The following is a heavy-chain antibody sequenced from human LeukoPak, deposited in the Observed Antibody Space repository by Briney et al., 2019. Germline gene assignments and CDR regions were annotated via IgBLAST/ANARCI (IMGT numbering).Heavy chain of an antibody. CDR3: AKDRLQDTSGYWVDY. V-gene: IGHV3-11*01. Sequence: GGSLRLSCAASGFTFSDYYMSWIRQAPGKGLEWVSYISSSGSTIYYADSAKGRFTISRDNAKNSLYLQMNSLRAEDTAVYYCAKDRLQDTSGYWVDYWGQGTLVTVSS. CDR2: ISSSGSTI. CDR1: GFTFSDYY. D-gene: IGHD3-22*01. J-gene: IGHJ4*02.